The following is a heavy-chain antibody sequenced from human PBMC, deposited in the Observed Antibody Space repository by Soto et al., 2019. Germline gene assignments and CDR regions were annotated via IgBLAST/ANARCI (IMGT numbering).Heavy chain of an antibody. CDR3: AKDIDV. Sequence: EVQLVESGGGLVQPGGSLILSCAASGFTFSHYSMNWVRQAPGKGLEWVSYISSSSSTIYYADSVKGRFTISRDNAKNSLFVQMNSMRAEDTAVYYCAKDIDVGGQGTLVTVS. J-gene: IGHJ4*02. CDR2: ISSSSSTI. D-gene: IGHD2-15*01. CDR1: GFTFSHYS. V-gene: IGHV3-48*01.